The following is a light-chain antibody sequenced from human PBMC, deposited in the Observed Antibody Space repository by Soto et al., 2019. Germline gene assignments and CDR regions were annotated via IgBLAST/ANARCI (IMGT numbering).Light chain of an antibody. CDR1: QSVSSSY. CDR3: QQYNNWPIT. V-gene: IGKV3-15*01. CDR2: GAS. Sequence: EIVLTQSPGTLSLSPGERATLSCRASQSVSSSYLAWYQQKPGQAPRLLIYGASTRATGIPARFSSSGSGTEFTLTISSLQSEDFAVYYCQQYNNWPITFGQGTRLEIK. J-gene: IGKJ5*01.